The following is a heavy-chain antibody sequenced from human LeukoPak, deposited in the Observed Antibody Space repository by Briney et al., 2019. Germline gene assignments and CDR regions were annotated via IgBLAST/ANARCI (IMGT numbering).Heavy chain of an antibody. J-gene: IGHJ6*03. CDR2: ISSSGSTM. CDR3: ARDGRYCSSASCTPYYYYYYMDV. V-gene: IGHV3-11*04. Sequence: GGSLRLSCAASGFTFSDYYMSWIRQAPGKGLEWVSYISSSGSTMYYADSVKGRFTISRDNARNSLYLQMNSLRAEDTAVYYCARDGRYCSSASCTPYYYYYYMDVWGKGTTVPVSS. D-gene: IGHD2-2*01. CDR1: GFTFSDYY.